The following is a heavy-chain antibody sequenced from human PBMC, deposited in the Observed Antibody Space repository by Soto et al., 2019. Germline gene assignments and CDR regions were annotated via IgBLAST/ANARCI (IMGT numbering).Heavy chain of an antibody. CDR3: ARAVTMIVVVINYYFDY. CDR1: GFTFSSYA. V-gene: IGHV3-30-3*01. Sequence: PGGSLRLSCAASGFTFSSYAMHWVRQALGKGLEWVAVISYDGSNKYYADPVKGRFTISRDNSKNTLYLQMNSLTAEDTAVYYCARAVTMIVVVINYYFDYWGQGTLVTVSS. CDR2: ISYDGSNK. J-gene: IGHJ4*02. D-gene: IGHD3-22*01.